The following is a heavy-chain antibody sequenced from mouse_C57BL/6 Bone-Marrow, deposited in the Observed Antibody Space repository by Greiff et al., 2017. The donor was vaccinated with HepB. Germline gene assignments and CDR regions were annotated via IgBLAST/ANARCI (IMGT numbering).Heavy chain of an antibody. CDR1: GYTFTSYG. Sequence: VQLQQSGAELARPGASVKLSCMASGYTFTSYGISWVKQRTGQGLEWIGEIYPRSGNTYYNEKFKGKATLTADKSSSTAYMELRSLTSEDSAVYFCARSGLLRPWYFDVWGTGTTVTVSS. J-gene: IGHJ1*03. D-gene: IGHD1-2*01. CDR3: ARSGLLRPWYFDV. V-gene: IGHV1-81*01. CDR2: IYPRSGNT.